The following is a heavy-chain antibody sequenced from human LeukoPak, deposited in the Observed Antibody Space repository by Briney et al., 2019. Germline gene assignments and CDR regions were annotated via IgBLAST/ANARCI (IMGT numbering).Heavy chain of an antibody. V-gene: IGHV1-18*01. CDR3: ARDNLGYCSSTSCLNTLFDY. Sequence: ASVKVSCKASGYTFTSYGISWVRQAPGQGLEWMGWISAYNGNTNYAQKLQGRVTMTTDTSTSTAYMELRSLRSDDPAVYYCARDNLGYCSSTSCLNTLFDYWGQGTLVTVSS. CDR2: ISAYNGNT. J-gene: IGHJ4*02. CDR1: GYTFTSYG. D-gene: IGHD2-2*01.